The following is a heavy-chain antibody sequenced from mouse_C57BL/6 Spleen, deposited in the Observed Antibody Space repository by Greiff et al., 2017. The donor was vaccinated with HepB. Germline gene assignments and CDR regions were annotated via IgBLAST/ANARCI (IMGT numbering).Heavy chain of an antibody. V-gene: IGHV5-4*03. Sequence: EVKLMESGGGLVKPGGSLKLSCAASGFTFSSYAMSWVRQTPEKRLEWVATISDGGSYTYYPDNVKGRFTISRDNAKNNLYLQMSHLKSEDTAMYYCARGLRAFDYWGQGTTLTVSS. J-gene: IGHJ2*01. CDR1: GFTFSSYA. CDR3: ARGLRAFDY. D-gene: IGHD1-1*01. CDR2: ISDGGSYT.